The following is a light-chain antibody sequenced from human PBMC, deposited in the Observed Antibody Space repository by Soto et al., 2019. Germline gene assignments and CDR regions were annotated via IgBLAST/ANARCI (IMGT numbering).Light chain of an antibody. CDR2: SNN. J-gene: IGLJ3*02. CDR3: AACNDSLNGFWV. Sequence: QSVLTQPPLASGTPGQRVTISCSGSSSNIGSNTVNWYQQLPGTAPKLLIYSNNQRPSGVPDRFSGSKSGTSASLAISGLQSEDEAHYYCAACNDSLNGFWVFGGGTKLTVL. V-gene: IGLV1-44*01. CDR1: SSNIGSNT.